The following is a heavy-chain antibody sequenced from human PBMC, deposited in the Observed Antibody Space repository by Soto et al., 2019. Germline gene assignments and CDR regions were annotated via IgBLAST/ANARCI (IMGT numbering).Heavy chain of an antibody. J-gene: IGHJ4*02. CDR3: ARDFRSGSYSEYFDY. Sequence: QVQLQESGPGLVKPSQTLSLTCTVSGGSISSGGYYWSWIRQHPGKGLEWIGYIYYSGSTYYNPSLKSRVTISLDTSKNQFSLRLSSVTAADTAVYYCARDFRSGSYSEYFDYWGQGTLVTVSS. CDR2: IYYSGST. V-gene: IGHV4-30-4*08. D-gene: IGHD1-26*01. CDR1: GGSISSGGYY.